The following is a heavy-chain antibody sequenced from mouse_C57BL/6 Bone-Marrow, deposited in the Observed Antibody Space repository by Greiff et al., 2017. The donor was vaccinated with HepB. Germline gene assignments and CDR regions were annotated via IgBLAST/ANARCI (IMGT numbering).Heavy chain of an antibody. CDR2: IYPGGGYT. Sequence: QVQLQQSGAELVRPGTSVKMSCKASGYTFTNYWIGWAKQRPGHGLECIGDIYPGGGYTNYNEKFKGKATLTADKSSSTAYMQFSSLTSEDSAIYYCARRGRLTPVRYWYFDVWGTGTTVTVSS. CDR3: ARRGRLTPVRYWYFDV. CDR1: GYTFTNYW. J-gene: IGHJ1*03. V-gene: IGHV1-63*01. D-gene: IGHD3-2*02.